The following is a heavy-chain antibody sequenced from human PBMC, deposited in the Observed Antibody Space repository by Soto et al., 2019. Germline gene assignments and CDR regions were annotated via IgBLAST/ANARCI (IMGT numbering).Heavy chain of an antibody. CDR2: IYPGDSDT. J-gene: IGHJ5*02. V-gene: IGHV5-51*01. D-gene: IGHD6-6*01. CDR1: VYSFTSYW. CDR3: ARQGSSSLKHNWFDP. Sequence: GESLKISCKGSVYSFTSYWIGWVRQMPGKGLEWMGIIYPGDSDTRYSPSFQGQVTISADKSISTAYLQWSSLKASDTAMYYCARQGSSSLKHNWFDPWGQGTLVTVSS.